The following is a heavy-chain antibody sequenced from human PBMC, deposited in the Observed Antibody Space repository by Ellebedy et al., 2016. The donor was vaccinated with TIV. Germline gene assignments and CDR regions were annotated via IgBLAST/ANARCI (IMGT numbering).Heavy chain of an antibody. CDR3: ARYNSGWKIFDY. Sequence: SQTLSLTCSISGDRLPSNSPTSNWFRQCPSTGIEWLGRPYYWSKWYYEHAVSVYSRITINPDTSKNQFTLQLNSVTPEDTAVYYCARYNSGWKIFDYWGQGTLVTVSS. V-gene: IGHV6-1*01. D-gene: IGHD6-19*01. CDR2: PYYWSKWYY. J-gene: IGHJ4*02. CDR1: GDRLPSNSPT.